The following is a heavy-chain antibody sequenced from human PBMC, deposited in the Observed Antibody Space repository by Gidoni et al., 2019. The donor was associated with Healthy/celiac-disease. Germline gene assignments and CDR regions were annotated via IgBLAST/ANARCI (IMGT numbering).Heavy chain of an antibody. J-gene: IGHJ1*01. Sequence: EVQLVESGGGLVQPGRSLRLSCAASGFTFDDYALHWVRQAPGKGLEWVSGISWNSGSIGYADSVKGRFTISRDNAKNSLYLQMNSLRAEDTALYYCAKDIARGSYGYFSFEYFQHWGQGTLVTVSS. CDR3: AKDIARGSYGYFSFEYFQH. V-gene: IGHV3-9*01. CDR1: GFTFDDYA. CDR2: ISWNSGSI. D-gene: IGHD5-18*01.